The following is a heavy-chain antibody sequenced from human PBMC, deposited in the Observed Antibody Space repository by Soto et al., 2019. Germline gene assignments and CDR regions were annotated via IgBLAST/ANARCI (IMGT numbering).Heavy chain of an antibody. J-gene: IGHJ6*02. CDR2: ISYDGSNK. CDR1: GFTFSSYG. D-gene: IGHD3-10*01. CDR3: AKDQITMVRGVIINYYYGMDV. Sequence: QVQLVESGGGVVQPGRSLRLSCAASGFTFSSYGMHWVRQAPGKGLEWVAGISYDGSNKYYADSVKGRFTISRDNSKNMLYLQMNSLRAEDTAVYYCAKDQITMVRGVIINYYYGMDVWGQGITVTVSS. V-gene: IGHV3-30*18.